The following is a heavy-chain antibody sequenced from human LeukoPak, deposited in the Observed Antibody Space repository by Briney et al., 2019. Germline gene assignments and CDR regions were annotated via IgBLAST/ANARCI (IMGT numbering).Heavy chain of an antibody. D-gene: IGHD3-3*01. V-gene: IGHV3-48*04. CDR3: ARAPYTIFGAMDV. CDR2: ISSSGSTI. J-gene: IGHJ6*03. Sequence: GGSLRLSCAASGFTFSSYGMHWVRQAPSKGLEWVSYISSSGSTIYYADSVKGRFTISRDNAKNSLYLQMNSLRAEDTAVYYCARAPYTIFGAMDVWGKGTTVTVSS. CDR1: GFTFSSYG.